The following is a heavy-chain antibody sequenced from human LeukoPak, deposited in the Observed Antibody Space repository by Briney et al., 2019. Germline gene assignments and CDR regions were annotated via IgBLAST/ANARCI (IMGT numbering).Heavy chain of an antibody. CDR1: GFTFDDYA. D-gene: IGHD3-16*01. J-gene: IGHJ6*02. Sequence: GGSLRLSCAASGFTFDDYAMHWVRQAPGKGLEWVSGISWNRGSIGYADSVKGRFTLSRDNAKNSLYLQMNSLRAEDTALYYCARGGLYYYYGMVVWGQGTTVTVSS. V-gene: IGHV3-9*01. CDR3: ARGGLYYYYGMVV. CDR2: ISWNRGSI.